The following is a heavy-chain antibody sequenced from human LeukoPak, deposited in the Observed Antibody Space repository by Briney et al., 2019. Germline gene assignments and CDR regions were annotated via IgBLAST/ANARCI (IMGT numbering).Heavy chain of an antibody. CDR1: GFTFSSYS. CDR3: AKDYDILTGSYYFDY. Sequence: GGSLRLSCAASGFTFSSYSMNWVRQAPGKGLEWVSYITSSSTIYYADSVKGRFTTSRDNSKNTLYLQMNSLRAEDTAVYYCAKDYDILTGSYYFDYWGQGTLVTVSS. D-gene: IGHD3-9*01. J-gene: IGHJ4*02. V-gene: IGHV3-48*01. CDR2: ITSSSTI.